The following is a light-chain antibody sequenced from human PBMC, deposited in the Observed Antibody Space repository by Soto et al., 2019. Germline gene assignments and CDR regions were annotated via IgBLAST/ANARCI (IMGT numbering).Light chain of an antibody. CDR3: QQSYSTPPYT. CDR1: QRISSY. J-gene: IGKJ2*01. V-gene: IGKV1-39*01. CDR2: AAS. Sequence: DIQMTQSPSSLSASVGDRVTMTCRASQRISSYLNWYQQKPGKAPKLLIYAASSLQSGVPSRFSGSGSGTDFTLTISSLQPEDFATYYCQQSYSTPPYTFGQGTKLEIK.